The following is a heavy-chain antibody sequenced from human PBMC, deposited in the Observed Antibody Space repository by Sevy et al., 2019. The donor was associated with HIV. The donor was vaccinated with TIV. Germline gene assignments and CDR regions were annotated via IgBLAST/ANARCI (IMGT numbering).Heavy chain of an antibody. CDR3: ATTKDYYETSGSPFDY. CDR1: GKSLTAFC. CDR2: FDPEDGET. J-gene: IGHJ4*02. D-gene: IGHD3-22*01. Sequence: ASVKVSCKVSGKSLTAFCMHWVRQAPGQGLEWMGRFDPEDGETIYAQKLHGRLTMTEDTSTDTAYMELSRLRSEDTAVYYCATTKDYYETSGSPFDYWGQGTLVTVSS. V-gene: IGHV1-24*01.